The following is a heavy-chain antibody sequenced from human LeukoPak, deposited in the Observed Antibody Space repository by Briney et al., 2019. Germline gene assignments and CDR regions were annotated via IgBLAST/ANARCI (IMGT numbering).Heavy chain of an antibody. D-gene: IGHD6-13*01. J-gene: IGHJ5*02. CDR2: INHSGST. Sequence: SETLSLTCTVSGGSISSYYWSWIRQPPGKGLEWIGEINHSGSTNYNPSLKSRVTISVDTSKNQFSLKLSSVTAADTAVYYCARGLGIAAAGTYNWFDPWGQGTLVTVSS. V-gene: IGHV4-34*01. CDR1: GGSISSYY. CDR3: ARGLGIAAAGTYNWFDP.